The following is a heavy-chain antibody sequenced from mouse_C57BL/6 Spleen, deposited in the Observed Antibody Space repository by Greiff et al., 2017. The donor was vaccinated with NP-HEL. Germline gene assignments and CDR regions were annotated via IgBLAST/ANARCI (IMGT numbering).Heavy chain of an antibody. CDR2: IYPGDGDT. CDR3: ARDSDYDYDGGYFDV. Sequence: QVHVKQSGPELVKPGASVKISCKASGYAFSSSWMNWVKQRPGKGLEWIGRIYPGDGDTNYNGKFKGKATLTADKSSSTAYMQLSSLTSEDSAVYFCARDSDYDYDGGYFDVWGTGTTVTVSS. J-gene: IGHJ1*03. V-gene: IGHV1-82*01. D-gene: IGHD2-4*01. CDR1: GYAFSSSW.